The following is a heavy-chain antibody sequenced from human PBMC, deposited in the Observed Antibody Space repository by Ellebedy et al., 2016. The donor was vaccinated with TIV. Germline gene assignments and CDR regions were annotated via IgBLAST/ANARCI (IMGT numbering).Heavy chain of an antibody. CDR1: GFPFSSFW. V-gene: IGHV3-7*01. CDR3: ARDRGYDTFDY. J-gene: IGHJ4*02. D-gene: IGHD5-12*01. Sequence: GESLKISCAASGFPFSSFWMSWVRQAPGKGLEWVANTKEDGSEKYYVDSVRGRFTISRDNAKNSLYLQMNRLRAEDTAVYYCARDRGYDTFDYWGQGILVTVSS. CDR2: TKEDGSEK.